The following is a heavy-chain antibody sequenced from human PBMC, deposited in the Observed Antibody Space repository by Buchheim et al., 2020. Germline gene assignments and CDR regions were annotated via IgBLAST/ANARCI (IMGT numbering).Heavy chain of an antibody. D-gene: IGHD3-3*01. Sequence: QVKLQQWGAGLLKPSETLSLTCGIYGESFSDYYWTWIRHSPGKGLEWIGEIKHRGSTNYSPSLVSRVAISLDTSKNQFSLKLNSVSVADTAVHYCARRYDFWSGCFDPWGQGIL. CDR1: GESFSDYY. CDR2: IKHRGST. V-gene: IGHV4-34*02. J-gene: IGHJ5*02. CDR3: ARRYDFWSGCFDP.